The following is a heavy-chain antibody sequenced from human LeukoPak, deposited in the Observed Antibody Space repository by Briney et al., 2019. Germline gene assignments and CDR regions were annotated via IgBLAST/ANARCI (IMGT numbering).Heavy chain of an antibody. CDR1: GFTFRSYG. Sequence: GGSLRLSCEATGFTFRSYGMSWVRQAPGKGLEWVSGISGSGGSTYYADSVKGRFTVSRDSSKNTLFLQMNSLRAEDTAVYYCAKVWTIFGVVGFFDYWGQGTLVTVSS. D-gene: IGHD3-3*01. CDR3: AKVWTIFGVVGFFDY. J-gene: IGHJ4*03. V-gene: IGHV3-23*01. CDR2: ISGSGGST.